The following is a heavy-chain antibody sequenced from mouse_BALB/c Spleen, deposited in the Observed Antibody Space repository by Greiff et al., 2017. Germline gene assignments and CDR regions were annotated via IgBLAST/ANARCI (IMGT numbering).Heavy chain of an antibody. CDR1: GFNIKDTY. CDR2: IDPANGNT. CDR3: ARDTTVVYYYAMDY. D-gene: IGHD1-1*01. Sequence: VQLQQSGAELVKPGASVKLSCTASGFNIKDTYMHWVKQRPEQGLEWIGRIDPANGNTKYDPKFQGKATITADTSSNTAYLQLSSLTSEDTAVYYCARDTTVVYYYAMDYWGQGTSVTVSS. V-gene: IGHV14-3*02. J-gene: IGHJ4*01.